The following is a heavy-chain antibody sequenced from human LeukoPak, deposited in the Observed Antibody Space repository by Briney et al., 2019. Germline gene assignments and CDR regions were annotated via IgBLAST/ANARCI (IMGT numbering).Heavy chain of an antibody. CDR1: GGSISSGGYS. D-gene: IGHD1-1*01. V-gene: IGHV4-30-2*01. Sequence: SETLSLTCAVSGGSISSGGYSWSWIRQPPGKGLEWIGYIYHSGSTYYNPSLKSRVTIPVDRSKNQFPLKLSSVTAADTAVYYCARGTATPYFDYWGQGTLVTVSS. CDR2: IYHSGST. CDR3: ARGTATPYFDY. J-gene: IGHJ4*02.